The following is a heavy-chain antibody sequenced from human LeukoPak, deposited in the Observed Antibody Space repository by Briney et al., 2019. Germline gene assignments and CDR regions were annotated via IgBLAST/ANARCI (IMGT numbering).Heavy chain of an antibody. J-gene: IGHJ4*02. D-gene: IGHD1/OR15-1a*01. CDR1: GFTFSSYA. CDR2: ITGSGGNT. V-gene: IGHV3-23*01. Sequence: GGSLRLSCAASGFTFSSYAMSWVRQAPGKGLEWVSAITGSGGNTYYADFEKGRFTISRDNSKNTLYLQMNSLRAEDTALYYCAKDRWNNYGTFDSWGQGTLVTVSS. CDR3: AKDRWNNYGTFDS.